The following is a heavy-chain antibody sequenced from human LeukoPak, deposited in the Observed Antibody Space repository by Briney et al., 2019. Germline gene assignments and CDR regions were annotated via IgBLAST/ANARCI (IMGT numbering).Heavy chain of an antibody. D-gene: IGHD1/OR15-1a*01. J-gene: IGHJ5*02. CDR2: IIPIFGTA. CDR1: GGTFSSYA. Sequence: SVKVSCKASGGTFSSYAISWVRQAPGQGLEWMGVIIPIFGTANYAQKFQGRVTITTDESTSTAYMELSSLRSEDTAVYYCAREVRGSPYGTSWFDPWGQGTLVTVSS. V-gene: IGHV1-69*05. CDR3: AREVRGSPYGTSWFDP.